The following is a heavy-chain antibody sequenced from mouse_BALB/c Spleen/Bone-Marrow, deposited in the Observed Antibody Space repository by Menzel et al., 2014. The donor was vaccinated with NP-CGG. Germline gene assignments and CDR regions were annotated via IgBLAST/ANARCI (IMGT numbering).Heavy chain of an antibody. CDR3: PISCDGYYEFAY. J-gene: IGHJ3*01. Sequence: QVQLQQSGAELVRPGASVTLSCKASGYTFTDYEMHWVKQTPVHGLEWIGGIDPETGYTAYNQKFKDKATVTADKSSTTAYMELRSLTSEDSAVYYCPISCDGYYEFAYWGQGTLVTVSA. CDR1: GYTFTDYE. D-gene: IGHD2-3*01. V-gene: IGHV1-15*01. CDR2: IDPETGYT.